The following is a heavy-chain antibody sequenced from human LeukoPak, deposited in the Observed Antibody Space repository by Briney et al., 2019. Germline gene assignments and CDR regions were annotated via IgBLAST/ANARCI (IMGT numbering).Heavy chain of an antibody. Sequence: GASVKVSCKASGYTFTGYYMHWVRQAPGQGLEWMGWINPNSGGTNYAQKFQGRVTMTRDTSISTAYMELSRLRSDDTAVYYCASWRDWAYYYDSSGYSWFDPWGQGTLVTVSS. CDR3: ASWRDWAYYYDSSGYSWFDP. D-gene: IGHD3-22*01. CDR1: GYTFTGYY. CDR2: INPNSGGT. V-gene: IGHV1-2*02. J-gene: IGHJ5*02.